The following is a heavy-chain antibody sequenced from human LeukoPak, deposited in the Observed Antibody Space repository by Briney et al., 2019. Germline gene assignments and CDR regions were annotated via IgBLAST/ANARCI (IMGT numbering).Heavy chain of an antibody. D-gene: IGHD3-3*01. CDR1: GFTFSSYW. J-gene: IGHJ4*02. V-gene: IGHV3-7*01. CDR3: ARSEYHFWSTYPFDY. CDR2: IKQDGSEK. Sequence: GGSLRFSCAASGFTFSSYWMTWVRQAPGKGLEWVANIKQDGSEKYYVDSVKGRFTISRDNAKNSLFLQMNTLRAEDTAVYYCARSEYHFWSTYPFDYWGQGTLVTVSS.